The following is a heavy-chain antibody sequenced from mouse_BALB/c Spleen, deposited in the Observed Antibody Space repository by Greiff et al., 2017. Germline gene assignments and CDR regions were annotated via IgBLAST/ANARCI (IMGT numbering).Heavy chain of an antibody. J-gene: IGHJ2*01. CDR1: GFTFSSFG. Sequence: EVQRVESGGGLVQPGGSRKLSCAASGFTFSSFGMHWVRQAPEKGLEWVAYISSGSSTIYYADTVKGRFTISRDNPKNTLFLQMTSLRSEDTAMYYCARSLGRGFDYWGQGTTLTVSS. D-gene: IGHD4-1*01. V-gene: IGHV5-17*02. CDR3: ARSLGRGFDY. CDR2: ISSGSSTI.